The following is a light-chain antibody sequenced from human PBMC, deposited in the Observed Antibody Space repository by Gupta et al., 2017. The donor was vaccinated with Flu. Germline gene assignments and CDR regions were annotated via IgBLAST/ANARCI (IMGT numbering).Light chain of an antibody. CDR3: QQYSSSQWT. J-gene: IGKJ1*01. CDR1: QSVRTNS. Sequence: EDVLTQFPGTLSFSPGERATLSCRAIQSVRTNSLAWYQQRPGQAPRLLIYGASNRATGIPDRFSGSGSGTDFTLTINRLEPEDFAVYYCQQYSSSQWTFGQGTKVEIK. CDR2: GAS. V-gene: IGKV3-20*01.